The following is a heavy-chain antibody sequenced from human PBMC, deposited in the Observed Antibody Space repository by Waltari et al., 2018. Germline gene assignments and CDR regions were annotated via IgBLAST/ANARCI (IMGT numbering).Heavy chain of an antibody. Sequence: EVHLVESGGGLVQPGGSLRLSCAASGFPFSTYWMTWVRQAPGKGLEWLDNIKGDGSQKNYVDSVKGRFTISRDTANNSLYLQMNSLRAEDTAVYYCARDPHYSNFDYWGQGTLVTVSS. J-gene: IGHJ4*02. CDR1: GFPFSTYW. V-gene: IGHV3-7*01. D-gene: IGHD4-4*01. CDR3: ARDPHYSNFDY. CDR2: IKGDGSQK.